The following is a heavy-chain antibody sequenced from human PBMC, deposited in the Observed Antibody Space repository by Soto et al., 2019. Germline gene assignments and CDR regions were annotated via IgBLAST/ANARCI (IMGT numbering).Heavy chain of an antibody. D-gene: IGHD3-10*01. CDR2: ISSNGGST. CDR3: ARAHYYGSAPGPLPGY. CDR1: GFTFSSYA. V-gene: IGHV3-64*01. Sequence: PGGSLRLSCAASGFTFSSYAMHWVRQAPGKGLEYVSAISSNGGSTYYANSVKGRFTISRDNSKNTLYLQMGSLRAEDMAVYYCARAHYYGSAPGPLPGYWGQGTLVTVSS. J-gene: IGHJ4*02.